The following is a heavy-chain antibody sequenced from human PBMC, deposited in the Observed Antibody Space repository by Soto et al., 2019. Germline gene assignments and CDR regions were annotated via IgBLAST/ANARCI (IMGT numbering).Heavy chain of an antibody. D-gene: IGHD6-6*01. CDR3: AVGIAARPPNFDY. Sequence: TLSLTCTVSGGSISSYYGSWIRQPPGKGLEWIGYIYYSGSTNYNPSLKSRVTISVDTSKNQFSLKLSSVTAADTAVYYCAVGIAARPPNFDYWGQGTLVTVS. V-gene: IGHV4-59*01. J-gene: IGHJ4*02. CDR1: GGSISSYY. CDR2: IYYSGST.